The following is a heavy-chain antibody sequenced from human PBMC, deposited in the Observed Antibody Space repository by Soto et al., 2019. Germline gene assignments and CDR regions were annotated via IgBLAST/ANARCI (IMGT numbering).Heavy chain of an antibody. CDR3: ARTKTGYAFDI. D-gene: IGHD2-8*01. CDR1: GGSISGYY. J-gene: IGHJ3*02. V-gene: IGHV4-59*08. Sequence: SETLSLTCTVSGGSISGYYWTWIRLPPGKGLEWIGFIYYKGNTNYNPSLKSRVTISLDSSKNLFALKLNSVTAADTAVYYCARTKTGYAFDIWGQGTVVTVSS. CDR2: IYYKGNT.